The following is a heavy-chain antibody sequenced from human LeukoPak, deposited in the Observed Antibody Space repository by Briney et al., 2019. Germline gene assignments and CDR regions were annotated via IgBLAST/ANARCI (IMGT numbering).Heavy chain of an antibody. CDR2: IRYDGSNK. V-gene: IGHV3-30*02. CDR3: APLDGSGWTPFDY. J-gene: IGHJ4*02. Sequence: GGSLRLSCAASGFTFSSYGMHWVRQAPGKGLEWVAFIRYDGSNKYYADSVKGRFTISRDNSKNTLYLQMNSLRAEDTAVYYCAPLDGSGWTPFDYWGQGTLVTVSS. D-gene: IGHD6-19*01. CDR1: GFTFSSYG.